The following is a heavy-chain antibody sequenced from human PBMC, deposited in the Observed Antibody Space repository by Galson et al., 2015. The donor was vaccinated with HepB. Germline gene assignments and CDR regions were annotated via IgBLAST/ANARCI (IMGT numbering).Heavy chain of an antibody. J-gene: IGHJ6*03. CDR3: ARQRTYYDFWSGYHDYYCYYYMDV. D-gene: IGHD3-3*01. V-gene: IGHV2-70*01. CDR2: IDWDDDK. CDR1: GFSLSTSGMC. Sequence: PSLVKPTQTLTLTCTFSGFSLSTSGMCVSWIRQPPGKALEWLALIDWDDDKYYSTSLKTRLTISKDTSKNQVVLTMTNMDPVDTATYYCARQRTYYDFWSGYHDYYCYYYMDVWGKGTTVTVSS.